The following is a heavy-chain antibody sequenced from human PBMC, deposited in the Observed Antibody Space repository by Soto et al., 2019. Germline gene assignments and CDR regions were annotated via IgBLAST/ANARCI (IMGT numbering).Heavy chain of an antibody. CDR2: IYWDDDK. CDR1: GFSLSTSGVG. D-gene: IGHD6-13*01. CDR3: AHARSIAAAGLPWFDP. Sequence: SGPTMVNPTQTLTLTCTFSGFSLSTSGVGVGWIRQPPGKALEWLALIYWDDDKRYSPSLKSRLTITKDTSKNQVVPTMTTMHPVDTATSYCAHARSIAAAGLPWFDPWGQRTPVTVSS. V-gene: IGHV2-5*02. J-gene: IGHJ5*02.